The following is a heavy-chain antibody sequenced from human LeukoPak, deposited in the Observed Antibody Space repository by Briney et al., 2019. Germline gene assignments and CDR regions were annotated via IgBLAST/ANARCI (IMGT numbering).Heavy chain of an antibody. V-gene: IGHV3-66*01. CDR2: IYSGGST. D-gene: IGHD6-19*01. CDR3: ARDSAIAVAYGFDY. J-gene: IGHJ4*02. Sequence: GGSLRLSCASSGFSFSSFDMTWVRQAPGKGLEWVSVIYSGGSTYYADSVKGRFTISRDNSKNTLYLQMNSLRAEDTAMYYCARDSAIAVAYGFDYWGQGTLVTVSS. CDR1: GFSFSSFD.